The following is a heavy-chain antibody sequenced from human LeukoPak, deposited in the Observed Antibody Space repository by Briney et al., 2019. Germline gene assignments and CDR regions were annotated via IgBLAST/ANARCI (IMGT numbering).Heavy chain of an antibody. CDR1: GFTFSSYG. CDR3: ARDGPGGSSWYGPLDY. V-gene: IGHV3-33*01. Sequence: GGSLRLSCAASGFTFSSYGMHWVRQAPGKGLEWVAVIWYDESNKYYADSVKGRFTVSRDNSKNTLYLQMNSLRAEDTAVYYCARDGPGGSSWYGPLDYWGQGTLVTVSS. J-gene: IGHJ4*02. D-gene: IGHD6-13*01. CDR2: IWYDESNK.